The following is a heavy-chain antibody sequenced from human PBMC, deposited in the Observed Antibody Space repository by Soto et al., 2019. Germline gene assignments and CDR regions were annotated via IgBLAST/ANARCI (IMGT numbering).Heavy chain of an antibody. CDR1: GGSVSSGSYY. V-gene: IGHV4-61*01. CDR3: ARAIKFDFWSDSQSGYYFDY. D-gene: IGHD3-3*01. Sequence: SETLSLTCTVSGGSVSSGSYYWSWIRQPPRKGLEWIAYMSYTGTTNYNPSLESRVAISVDTSKNQFSLKLTSVTAADTAVYYCARAIKFDFWSDSQSGYYFDYWGQGTLVTVSS. J-gene: IGHJ4*02. CDR2: MSYTGTT.